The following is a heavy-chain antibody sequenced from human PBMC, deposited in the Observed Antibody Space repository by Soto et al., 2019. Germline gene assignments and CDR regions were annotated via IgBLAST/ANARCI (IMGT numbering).Heavy chain of an antibody. CDR2: ISSDESSI. D-gene: IGHD4-17*01. CDR3: ARDRFGDIEY. Sequence: GVSLRLSCAASGFTFSNYWMHWVRQAPVKGLVWVSRISSDESSISYVDSVKGRFTIYRDNARNTLYLQMNSLRAEDKAVYYCARDRFGDIEYWGKGTLVTVSS. J-gene: IGHJ4*02. V-gene: IGHV3-74*01. CDR1: GFTFSNYW.